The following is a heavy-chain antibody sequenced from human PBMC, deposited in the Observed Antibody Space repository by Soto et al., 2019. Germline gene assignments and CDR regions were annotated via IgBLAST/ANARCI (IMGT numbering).Heavy chain of an antibody. Sequence: PGGSLRLSCAASGFTFSSYSMNWVRQAPGKGLEWVSSISSSSSYIYYADSVKGRFTISRDNAKNSLYLQMNSLRAEDTAVYYCARDQYCSSTICDRDYYYYGMDVWGQGTTVTVSS. V-gene: IGHV3-21*01. CDR1: GFTFSSYS. CDR2: ISSSSSYI. CDR3: ARDQYCSSTICDRDYYYYGMDV. D-gene: IGHD2-2*01. J-gene: IGHJ6*02.